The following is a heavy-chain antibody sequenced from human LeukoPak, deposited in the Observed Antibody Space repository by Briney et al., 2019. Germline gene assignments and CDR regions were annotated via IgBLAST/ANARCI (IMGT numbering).Heavy chain of an antibody. CDR2: IYTSGST. J-gene: IGHJ4*02. V-gene: IGHV4-4*09. D-gene: IGHD3-10*01. Sequence: SETLSLTCTVSGGSISSYYWSWIRQPPGKGLEWIGYIYTSGSTNYNPSLKSRVTISVDTSENQFSLKLSSVTAADTAVYYCASMVRGNFDYWGQGTLVTVSS. CDR1: GGSISSYY. CDR3: ASMVRGNFDY.